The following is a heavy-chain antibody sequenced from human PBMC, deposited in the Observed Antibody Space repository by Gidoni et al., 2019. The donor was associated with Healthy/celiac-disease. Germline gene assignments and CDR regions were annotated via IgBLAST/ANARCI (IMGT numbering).Heavy chain of an antibody. CDR3: ARGYVFEGYGGNSAPLLFDY. Sequence: QVQLQQWGAGLLKPSETLSLTCAVYGGSFSVYYCSWLRQPPGKGLEWIGEINHSGSTNYNPSLKSRVTISVDTSKNQFSLKLSSVTAADTAVYYCARGYVFEGYGGNSAPLLFDYWGQGTLVTVSS. CDR1: GGSFSVYY. J-gene: IGHJ4*02. D-gene: IGHD4-17*01. CDR2: INHSGST. V-gene: IGHV4-34*01.